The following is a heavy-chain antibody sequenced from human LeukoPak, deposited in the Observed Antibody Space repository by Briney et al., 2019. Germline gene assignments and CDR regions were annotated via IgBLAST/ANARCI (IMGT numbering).Heavy chain of an antibody. CDR3: ARAGYSSGWYRDAFDI. V-gene: IGHV1-8*01. Sequence: ASVKVSCKASGYTFTSYDINWVRQATGQGLEWMGWMNPNSGNTGYAQKFQGRVTMTRNTSISTAYMELSSLRSEDTAVYYCARAGYSSGWYRDAFDIWGQGTMVTVSS. J-gene: IGHJ3*02. CDR1: GYTFTSYD. CDR2: MNPNSGNT. D-gene: IGHD6-19*01.